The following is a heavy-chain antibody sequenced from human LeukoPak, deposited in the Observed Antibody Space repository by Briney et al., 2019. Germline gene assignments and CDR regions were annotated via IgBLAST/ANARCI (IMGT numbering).Heavy chain of an antibody. J-gene: IGHJ4*02. Sequence: ASVKVSCKVSGYTLTELSMHWVRQAPGKGLEWMGGFDPEDGETIYAQKFQGRVTMTEDTSTDTAYMELSSLRSEDTAVYYCATEKRHYYDSSGYRGRPLDYWGQGTLVTVSS. CDR2: FDPEDGET. V-gene: IGHV1-24*01. CDR1: GYTLTELS. CDR3: ATEKRHYYDSSGYRGRPLDY. D-gene: IGHD3-22*01.